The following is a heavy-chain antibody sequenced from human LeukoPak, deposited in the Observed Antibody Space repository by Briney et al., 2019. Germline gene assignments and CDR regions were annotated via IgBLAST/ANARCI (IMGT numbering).Heavy chain of an antibody. CDR1: GFTFSSYG. D-gene: IGHD3-22*01. CDR2: IWYDGSNK. J-gene: IGHJ3*02. V-gene: IGHV3-33*06. CDR3: AKDVTMIVVVIDDAFDI. Sequence: GRSLRLSCAASGFTFSSYGMHWVRQAPGKGLEWVAVIWYDGSNKYYADSVKGRFTISRDNSKNTLYLQMSSLRAEDTAVYYCAKDVTMIVVVIDDAFDIWGQGTMVTVSS.